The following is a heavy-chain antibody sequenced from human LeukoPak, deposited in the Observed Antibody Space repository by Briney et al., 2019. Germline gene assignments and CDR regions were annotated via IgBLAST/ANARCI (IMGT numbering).Heavy chain of an antibody. CDR3: ARTGIDIVVVPAAVNWFDP. D-gene: IGHD2-2*01. CDR1: GYTFTCYY. CDR2: INPNSGGT. Sequence: GASVKVSCKASGYTFTCYYMHWVRQARGQGREGMGWINPNSGGTNYAQKFRGRVTMTRDTSISTAYMELSSLRSDDAAVYYCARTGIDIVVVPAAVNWFDPWGQGTLVTVSS. J-gene: IGHJ5*02. V-gene: IGHV1-2*02.